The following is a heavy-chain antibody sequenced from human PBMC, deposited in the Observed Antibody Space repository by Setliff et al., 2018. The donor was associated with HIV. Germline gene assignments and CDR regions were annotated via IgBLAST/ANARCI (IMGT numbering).Heavy chain of an antibody. CDR2: IYYSGNT. V-gene: IGHV4-59*11. Sequence: SETLSLTCSVSGASIRGHYWSWIRQSPGKGLEWIGNIYYSGNTNYNPSFKSRVTISVDTSKNQFSLRVNSVTAADTAVYYCAREGGYYYDSSGYSPHDAFDIWGQGTMVTVSS. CDR1: GASIRGHY. CDR3: AREGGYYYDSSGYSPHDAFDI. J-gene: IGHJ3*02. D-gene: IGHD3-22*01.